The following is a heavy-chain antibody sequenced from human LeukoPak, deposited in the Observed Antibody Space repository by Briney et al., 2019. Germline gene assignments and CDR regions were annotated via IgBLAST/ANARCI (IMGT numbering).Heavy chain of an antibody. Sequence: GGSLRHSCAASGFTFSNNYMNWVRQAPGKGLEWVSVIYSGCSTYYSDSVKGRFTISRDNSKNTLYLQMNSLRAEDTAVYYCARDRSGWSDFGYWGPGVLVTVSS. CDR3: ARDRSGWSDFGY. CDR1: GFTFSNNY. J-gene: IGHJ4*03. CDR2: IYSGCST. V-gene: IGHV3-53*01. D-gene: IGHD6-19*01.